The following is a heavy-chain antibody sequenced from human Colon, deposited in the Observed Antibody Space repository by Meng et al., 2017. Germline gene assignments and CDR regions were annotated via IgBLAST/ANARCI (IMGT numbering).Heavy chain of an antibody. V-gene: IGHV7-4-1*02. CDR2: INSYSGNP. D-gene: IGHD2-15*01. CDR3: ARFPLSVVVVAASFDY. CDR1: GYTFSNYG. Sequence: QVPLVQSGSQRKKPGDSVKISFKASGYTFSNYGIHWLRQAPGQGLQWMVLINSYSGNPTYAQGFTGRFVFSLDTSVSTAFLQINNLETEDTAVYYCARFPLSVVVVAASFDYWGQGTLVTVSS. J-gene: IGHJ4*02.